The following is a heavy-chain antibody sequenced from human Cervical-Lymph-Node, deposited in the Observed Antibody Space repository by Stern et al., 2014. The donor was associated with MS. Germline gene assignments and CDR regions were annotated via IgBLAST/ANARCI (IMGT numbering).Heavy chain of an antibody. V-gene: IGHV5-51*01. CDR1: GYSFPNYW. Sequence: EVQLVESGAEVKKPGESLKISCKGSGYSFPNYWIGWVRQMPGKGLEYIGIIYPGASEARSSPSFQGQVTFSADKSTDTAYRQWNSLKVSDTAMYYCARGSGRDFFDYWGQGALVTVSS. CDR2: IYPGASEA. J-gene: IGHJ4*02. D-gene: IGHD3-3*01. CDR3: ARGSGRDFFDY.